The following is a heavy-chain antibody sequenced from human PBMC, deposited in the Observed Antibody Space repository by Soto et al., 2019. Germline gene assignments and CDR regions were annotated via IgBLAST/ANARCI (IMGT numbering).Heavy chain of an antibody. CDR3: ATWFGQLVAF. CDR2: IKQEGSEI. D-gene: IGHD3-10*01. V-gene: IGHV3-7*05. CDR1: GFTGFAFSAYW. J-gene: IGHJ4*02. Sequence: GGSLRLSCAASGFTGFAFSAYWMAWVRQAPGKGLEWVANIKQEGSEIHYVDSVRGRFTISRDNAKDSLYLQMNSLSAEGTAVYYCATWFGQLVAFWGQGTLVTVSS.